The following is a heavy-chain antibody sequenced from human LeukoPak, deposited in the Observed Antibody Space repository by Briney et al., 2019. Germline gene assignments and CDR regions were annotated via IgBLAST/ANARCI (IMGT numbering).Heavy chain of an antibody. CDR2: IWYDASNK. D-gene: IGHD6-13*01. CDR1: GFTFSSFG. Sequence: GRSLTLSCAASGFTFSSFGMHWVRQAPGKGLEWVAVIWYDASNKYYADSVKGRFTISRDNSKNTLYLQMNTLRDDDTAVYYCVRGVGVSRFNYLDSWGQGTLVTVPS. V-gene: IGHV3-33*01. CDR3: VRGVGVSRFNYLDS. J-gene: IGHJ4*02.